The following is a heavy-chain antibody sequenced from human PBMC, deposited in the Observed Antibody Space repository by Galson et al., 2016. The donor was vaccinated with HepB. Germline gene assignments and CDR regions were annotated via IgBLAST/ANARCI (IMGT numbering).Heavy chain of an antibody. Sequence: SLRLSCAVSGLTFSTYWMTWVHQAPGKGLEWVATINPDGIEKGYVDSVKGRFTMSRDNAKNSLHLQMNSLRAEDTGVYYCVTSQGYWGQGTLVTVSS. CDR1: GLTFSTYW. CDR3: VTSQGY. V-gene: IGHV3-7*03. CDR2: INPDGIEK. J-gene: IGHJ4*02.